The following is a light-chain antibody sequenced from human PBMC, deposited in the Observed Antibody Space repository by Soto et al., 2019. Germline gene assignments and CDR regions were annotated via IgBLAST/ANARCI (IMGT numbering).Light chain of an antibody. CDR3: SSYTSSVTLV. V-gene: IGLV2-14*01. J-gene: IGLJ2*01. CDR2: EVS. CDR1: SSDVGGYNF. Sequence: QSALTQPASVSGSPGQSITISCTGTSSDVGGYNFVSWYQQHPGKAPKLMICEVSNRPSGVSYRFSGSKSGNTASLTISGLQAEDEADYYCSSYTSSVTLVFGGGTKVTVL.